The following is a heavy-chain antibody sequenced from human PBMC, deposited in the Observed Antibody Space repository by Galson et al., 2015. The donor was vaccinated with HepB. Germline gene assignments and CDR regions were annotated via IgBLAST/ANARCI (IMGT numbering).Heavy chain of an antibody. V-gene: IGHV3-30*18. Sequence: SLRLSCAVSGFTFPSYGMHWVRQAPGKGLEWVAVVSFDGYIKYYADSVEGRFTTSRDNSKNTLYVQMTSLRPEDTGVYYWVKGSSTRGDDHFDYWGQGTLVTGAS. J-gene: IGHJ4*02. D-gene: IGHD3-16*01. CDR3: VKGSSTRGDDHFDY. CDR2: VSFDGYIK. CDR1: GFTFPSYG.